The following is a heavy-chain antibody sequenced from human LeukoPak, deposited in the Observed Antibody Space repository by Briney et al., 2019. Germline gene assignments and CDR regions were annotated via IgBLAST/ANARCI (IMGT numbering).Heavy chain of an antibody. Sequence: GGTLRLSCAASGFTFSSFGMSWVRQAPGKGLEWVSSINNSGSSTYYADSVKGRFTISRDNSKNTLYLQVNSLRAEDTAVYYCAEGYNYGYGYWGQGTLVTVSS. CDR1: GFTFSSFG. V-gene: IGHV3-23*01. J-gene: IGHJ4*02. D-gene: IGHD5-18*01. CDR3: AEGYNYGYGY. CDR2: INNSGSST.